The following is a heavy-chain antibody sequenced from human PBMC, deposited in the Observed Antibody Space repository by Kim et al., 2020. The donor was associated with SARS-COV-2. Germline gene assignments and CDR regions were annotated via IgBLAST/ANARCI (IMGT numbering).Heavy chain of an antibody. J-gene: IGHJ4*02. D-gene: IGHD6-13*01. Sequence: DGSNKYYADSVKGRFTISGDNTKNTLYLQMNSLRAADTAVYYCARLSSSWGQGTLVTVSS. V-gene: IGHV3-30*02. CDR2: DGSNK. CDR3: ARLSSS.